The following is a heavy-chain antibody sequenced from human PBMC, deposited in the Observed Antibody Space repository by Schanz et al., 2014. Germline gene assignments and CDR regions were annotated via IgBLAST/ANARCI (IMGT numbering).Heavy chain of an antibody. CDR3: ARGGITAAGTTPLDY. CDR2: IIPVLDIT. J-gene: IGHJ4*02. D-gene: IGHD6-13*01. Sequence: QVQVVQSGAEVKKPGASVKVSCKASTYTFTINSISWVRQAPGQGLEWMGRIIPVLDITNYAQKFQGRVTITADKSTSTANMELSSLRSEDTAVYVCARGGITAAGTTPLDYWGQGALVTVSS. V-gene: IGHV1-69*04. CDR1: TYTFTINS.